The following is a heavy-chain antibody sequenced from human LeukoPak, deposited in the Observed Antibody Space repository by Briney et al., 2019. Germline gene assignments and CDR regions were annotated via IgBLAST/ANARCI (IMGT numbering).Heavy chain of an antibody. V-gene: IGHV3-30*02. CDR3: AKAPVTACRGAYCYPFDY. CDR2: IRYDGSNK. Sequence: GGSLRLSCAASGFTFSSYGMHWVRQAPGKGLEWVAFIRYDGSNKYYADSVKGRFTISRDSSTNTLFLQMNRLRPEDAAVYYCAKAPVTACRGAYCYPFDYWGQGTLVTVSS. J-gene: IGHJ4*02. D-gene: IGHD2-21*01. CDR1: GFTFSSYG.